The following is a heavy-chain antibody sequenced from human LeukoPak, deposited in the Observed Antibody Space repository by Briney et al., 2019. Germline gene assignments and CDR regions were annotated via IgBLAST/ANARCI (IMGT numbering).Heavy chain of an antibody. Sequence: GGCLRLSCAASGFTFSKYWMRWVRQAPGKGLESVSRINTDGTVTTYTDSVKGRFTVSRDNADNTMFLQMNSVRDEDTAVYYCATKQWLAPPPDSWGQGTPVTVSS. CDR1: GFTFSKYW. CDR3: ATKQWLAPPPDS. CDR2: INTDGTVT. J-gene: IGHJ4*02. V-gene: IGHV3-74*01. D-gene: IGHD6-19*01.